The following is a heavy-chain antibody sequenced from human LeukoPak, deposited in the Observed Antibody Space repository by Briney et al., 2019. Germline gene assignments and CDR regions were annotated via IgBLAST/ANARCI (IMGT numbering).Heavy chain of an antibody. CDR2: IYYSGIT. Sequence: SETLSLTCTVSGGSISNYYWNWIRQPPGKGLEWIGYIYYSGITNYNPSLKSRVTISLDTSKNQFSLKLNSVTAADTAVYYCARASGAFDYWGQGALVTVSS. CDR3: ARASGAFDY. V-gene: IGHV4-59*13. CDR1: GGSISNYY. J-gene: IGHJ4*02.